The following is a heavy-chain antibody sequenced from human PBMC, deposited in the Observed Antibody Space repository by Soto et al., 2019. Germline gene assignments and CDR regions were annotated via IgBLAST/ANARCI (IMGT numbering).Heavy chain of an antibody. J-gene: IGHJ4*02. CDR2: XNXXNXXX. V-gene: IGHV1-18*04. CDR1: GYTFTGYY. Sequence: ASVKVSCKASGYTFTGYYMHLVRQAPGQGLEXMGXXNXXNXXXXXAXXLQDRVTMTTATSTSTAYMELASLRSDETAVYYCARGCIAVTTHLCYWGQGTLVTVS. CDR3: ARGCIAVTTHLCY. D-gene: IGHD4-17*01.